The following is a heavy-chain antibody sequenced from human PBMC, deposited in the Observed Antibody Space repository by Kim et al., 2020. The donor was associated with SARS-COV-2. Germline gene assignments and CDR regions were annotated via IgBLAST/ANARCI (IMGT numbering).Heavy chain of an antibody. CDR2: ISHDGGTQ. D-gene: IGHD3-10*01. CDR3: ARDMFRGLPDYRDY. J-gene: IGHJ4*02. Sequence: GGSLRLSCAASGFTFNKYDMHWVRQAPGKGLEWVAVISHDGGTQYYSDSVQGRFSITRDNSNNTLYLQMNSLRPEDTAAYYCARDMFRGLPDYRDYWGQGTRVPVAS. V-gene: IGHV3-30*04. CDR1: GFTFNKYD.